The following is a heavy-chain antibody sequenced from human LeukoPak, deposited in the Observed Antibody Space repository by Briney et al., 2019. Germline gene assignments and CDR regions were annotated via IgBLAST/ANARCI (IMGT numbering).Heavy chain of an antibody. Sequence: GGSLRLSCAASGFTFSSYGMHWVRQAPGKWLEWVAVISYDGSNKYYADSVKGRFTISRDNSKNTLYRQMNSLRAEDTAVYYCARGSDLRTLDCWGQGTLVTVSS. D-gene: IGHD3-16*02. V-gene: IGHV3-30*03. J-gene: IGHJ4*02. CDR3: ARGSDLRTLDC. CDR1: GFTFSSYG. CDR2: ISYDGSNK.